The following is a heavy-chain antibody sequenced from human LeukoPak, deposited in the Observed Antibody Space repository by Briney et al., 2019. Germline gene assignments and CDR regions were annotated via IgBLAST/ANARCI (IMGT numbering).Heavy chain of an antibody. CDR3: ARDCGGGSCYGPYDAFDI. CDR1: GFTFSSYE. CDR2: ISSSGSTI. V-gene: IGHV3-48*03. J-gene: IGHJ3*02. D-gene: IGHD2-15*01. Sequence: GGSLRLSCAASGFTFSSYEMNWVRRAPGKGREWVSYISSSGSTIYYADSVKGRFTISRDNAKNSLYLQMNSLRAEDTAVYYCARDCGGGSCYGPYDAFDIWGQGTMVTVSS.